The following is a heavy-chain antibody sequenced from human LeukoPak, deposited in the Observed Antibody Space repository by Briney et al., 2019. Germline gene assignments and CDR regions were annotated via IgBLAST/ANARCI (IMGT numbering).Heavy chain of an antibody. J-gene: IGHJ3*02. D-gene: IGHD3-22*01. CDR2: ISSSGSTI. Sequence: PGGSLRLSCAASGFTFSSYEMNWVRQAPGKGLEWVSYISSSGSTIYYADSVKGRFTISRDNSKNTLYLQMNSLRAEDTAVYYCAKAITMIVVAQNDAFDIWGQGTMVTVSS. CDR1: GFTFSSYE. CDR3: AKAITMIVVAQNDAFDI. V-gene: IGHV3-48*03.